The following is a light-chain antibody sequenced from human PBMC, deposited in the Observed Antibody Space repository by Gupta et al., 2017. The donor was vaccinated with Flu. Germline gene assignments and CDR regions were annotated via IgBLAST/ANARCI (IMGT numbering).Light chain of an antibody. CDR3: SAWDSSSNAVV. J-gene: IGLJ2*01. CDR1: SNNVGNQG. CDR2: SDN. V-gene: IGLV10-54*04. Sequence: TATLTCTGNSNNVGNQGSAWRQQHHGHPPNVLILSDNNRPSAIADRFFAARSGNTASLTTTGVQQEEEADYYCSAWDSSSNAVVFGGGTKLTVL.